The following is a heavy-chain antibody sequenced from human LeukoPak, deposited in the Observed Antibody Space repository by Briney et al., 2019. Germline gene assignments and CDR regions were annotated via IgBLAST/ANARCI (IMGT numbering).Heavy chain of an antibody. V-gene: IGHV1-69*05. Sequence: SVKVSCKASGGTFSSYAISWVRQAPGQGLEWMGGIIPIFGTASYAQKFQGRVTITTDESTSTAYMELSSLRSEDTAVYYCASYDDFWSGPNDAFDIWGQGTMVTVSS. CDR3: ASYDDFWSGPNDAFDI. CDR2: IIPIFGTA. D-gene: IGHD3-3*01. CDR1: GGTFSSYA. J-gene: IGHJ3*02.